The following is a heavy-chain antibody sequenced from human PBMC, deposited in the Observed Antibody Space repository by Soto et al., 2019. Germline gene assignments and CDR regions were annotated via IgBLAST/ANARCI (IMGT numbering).Heavy chain of an antibody. CDR1: GFTFSSYG. Sequence: QVQLVESGGGVVQPGRSLRLSGAASGFTFSSYGMHWVRQAPGKGLQWVAVISYDGSNKYYADSVKGRFTISRDNSKNTLYLQMNSLRAEDTAVYYCVGGYYFGDYWGQGPLVTVSA. CDR2: ISYDGSNK. CDR3: VGGYYFGDY. V-gene: IGHV3-30*03. D-gene: IGHD3-22*01. J-gene: IGHJ4*02.